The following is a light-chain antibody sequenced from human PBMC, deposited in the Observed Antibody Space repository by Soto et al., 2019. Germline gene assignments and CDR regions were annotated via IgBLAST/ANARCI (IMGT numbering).Light chain of an antibody. V-gene: IGKV3D-20*02. CDR3: QQRNYWQVT. J-gene: IGKJ5*01. CDR1: LSVTSNF. CDR2: GVS. Sequence: EIVLTQSPGILSLSPGERATLSCRASLSVTSNFLAWYQQKPGQAPRLLIYGVSSRATGIPDRFSGSGSGTDFTLTISRLEPEDFAIYYCQQRNYWQVTFGQGTRLEIK.